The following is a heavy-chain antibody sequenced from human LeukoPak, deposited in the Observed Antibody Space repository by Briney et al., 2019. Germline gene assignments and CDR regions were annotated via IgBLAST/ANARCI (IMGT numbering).Heavy chain of an antibody. CDR1: GFTFSSYA. CDR3: ARGYSYVPDAFDI. V-gene: IGHV3-23*01. D-gene: IGHD5-18*01. Sequence: PGGSLRLSCAASGFTFSSYAMSWVRQAPGKGLEWVSAISGSGGSTYYADSVKGRFTISRDNSKNTLYLQMNSLRAEDTAGYYRARGYSYVPDAFDIWGQGTMVTVSS. CDR2: ISGSGGST. J-gene: IGHJ3*02.